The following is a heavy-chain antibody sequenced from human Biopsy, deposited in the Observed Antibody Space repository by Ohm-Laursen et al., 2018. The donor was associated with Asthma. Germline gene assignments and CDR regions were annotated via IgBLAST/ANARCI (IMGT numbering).Heavy chain of an antibody. CDR1: GFTFSHYN. Sequence: SLRLSCAATGFTFSHYNMNWVRQAPGKGLDWVAVISFDGTNRDYTDSVKGRFTISRDNSRNTLHLQMNSLRAEDTAVYYCAKDVFPGWELRRGPDYWGQGTLVTVSS. J-gene: IGHJ4*02. CDR3: AKDVFPGWELRRGPDY. V-gene: IGHV3-30*18. CDR2: ISFDGTNR. D-gene: IGHD1-26*01.